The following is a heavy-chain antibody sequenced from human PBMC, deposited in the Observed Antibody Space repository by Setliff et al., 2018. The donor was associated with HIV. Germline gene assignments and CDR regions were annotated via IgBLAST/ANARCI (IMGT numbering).Heavy chain of an antibody. CDR2: IIPILDTT. CDR1: GGTFNNYV. CDR3: ARDVGRDGYCFDH. V-gene: IGHV1-69*11. D-gene: IGHD5-12*01. J-gene: IGHJ4*02. Sequence: SVKVSCKAAGGTFNNYVFSWVRKAPGRGLEWIGTIIPILDTTNYAQKFQDRVTITTDESTSTAYMELRSLRSDDTAVYYCARDVGRDGYCFDHWGQGTPVTVSS.